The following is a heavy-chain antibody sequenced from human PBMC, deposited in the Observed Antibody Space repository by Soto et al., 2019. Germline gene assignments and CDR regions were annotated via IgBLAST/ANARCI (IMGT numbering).Heavy chain of an antibody. CDR1: GFTFSSYW. V-gene: IGHV3-74*01. CDR3: ARGEYYDFWSGYWYYYYGMDV. D-gene: IGHD3-3*01. Sequence: LRLSCAASGFTFSSYWMHWVRQAPGKGLVWVSRINSDGSSTSYADSVKGRFTISRDNAKNTLYLQMNSLRAEDTAVYYCARGEYYDFWSGYWYYYYGMDVWGQGTTVTVSS. J-gene: IGHJ6*02. CDR2: INSDGSST.